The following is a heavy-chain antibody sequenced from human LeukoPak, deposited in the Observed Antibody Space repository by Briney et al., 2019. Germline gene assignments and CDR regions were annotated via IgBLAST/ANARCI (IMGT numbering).Heavy chain of an antibody. J-gene: IGHJ4*02. Sequence: GESLKISCEGAAYKFSNYWIAWVRQMPGEDLEWMGIIYPGDSDTRYSPSFQGQVTISADKSISTAYLQWTSLKASDTAIYYCARRDTTYFDYWGQGSLVTVSS. CDR2: IYPGDSDT. CDR3: ARRDTTYFDY. D-gene: IGHD1-1*01. CDR1: AYKFSNYW. V-gene: IGHV5-51*01.